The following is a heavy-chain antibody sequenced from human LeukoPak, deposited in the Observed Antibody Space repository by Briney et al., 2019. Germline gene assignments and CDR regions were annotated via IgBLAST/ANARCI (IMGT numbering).Heavy chain of an antibody. D-gene: IGHD3-10*02. CDR2: ITVSGGTT. J-gene: IGHJ3*02. V-gene: IGHV3-23*01. Sequence: GGSLRLSCAASGFTFSNDAISWVRQAPGKGLQWVSDITVSGGTTYYADSVKGRFTISRDNSKNTLYLQMNSLRAEDKAVYYCAKVEYYYVSSHGFDIWGQGTMVTVSS. CDR1: GFTFSNDA. CDR3: AKVEYYYVSSHGFDI.